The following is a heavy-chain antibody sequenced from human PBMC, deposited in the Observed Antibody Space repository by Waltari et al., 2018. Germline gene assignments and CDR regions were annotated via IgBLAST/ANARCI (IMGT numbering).Heavy chain of an antibody. Sequence: QLQLQESGSGLVKPSQTLSLTCAVSGGSISSGGYSWSWIRQPPGKGLEWIGSIYYSGSTYYNPSLKSRVTISVDTSKNQFSLKLSSVTAADTAVYYCAREGDSSIAARPPFDYWGQGTLVTVSS. CDR1: GGSISSGGYS. V-gene: IGHV4-30-2*03. J-gene: IGHJ4*02. CDR2: IYYSGST. D-gene: IGHD6-6*01. CDR3: AREGDSSIAARPPFDY.